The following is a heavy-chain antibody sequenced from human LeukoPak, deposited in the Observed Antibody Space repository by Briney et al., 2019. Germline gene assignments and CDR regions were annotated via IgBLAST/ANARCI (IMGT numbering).Heavy chain of an antibody. J-gene: IGHJ1*01. CDR3: ASFSHYFGFQH. CDR2: IYHSGST. V-gene: IGHV4-4*02. D-gene: IGHD3-10*01. CDR1: GGSISSSNW. Sequence: SETLSLTCAVSGGSISSSNWWSWVRQPPGRGLGWIGEIYHSGSTNYNPSLKSRVTISVDKSKNQFSLKLSSVTAADTAVYYCASFSHYFGFQHWGQGTLVTVSS.